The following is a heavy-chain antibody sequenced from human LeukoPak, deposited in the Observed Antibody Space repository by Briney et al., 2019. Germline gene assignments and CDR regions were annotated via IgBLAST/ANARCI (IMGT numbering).Heavy chain of an antibody. V-gene: IGHV1-2*02. Sequence: ASVKVSCKASGHTFTGYYMHWVRQAPGQGLEWMGWINPNSGGTNYAQKFQGRVTMTRDTSISTAYMELSRLRSDDTVVYYCARVSIAAAGTGSFDYWGQGTLVTVSS. CDR3: ARVSIAAAGTGSFDY. CDR2: INPNSGGT. CDR1: GHTFTGYY. J-gene: IGHJ4*02. D-gene: IGHD6-13*01.